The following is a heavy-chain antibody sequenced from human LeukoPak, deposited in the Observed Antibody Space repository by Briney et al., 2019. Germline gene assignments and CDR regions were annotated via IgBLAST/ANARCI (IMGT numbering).Heavy chain of an antibody. Sequence: GGSLRLSCAASGFTFSSYGMSWVRQAPGKGLEWVSAITGNGANTFYADSVKGRFAISRDNSKNTMYLQMNSLRAEDTALYYCARDRSGSYPNWFDPWGQGTLVTVSS. J-gene: IGHJ5*02. CDR3: ARDRSGSYPNWFDP. V-gene: IGHV3-23*01. CDR2: ITGNGANT. CDR1: GFTFSSYG. D-gene: IGHD3-10*01.